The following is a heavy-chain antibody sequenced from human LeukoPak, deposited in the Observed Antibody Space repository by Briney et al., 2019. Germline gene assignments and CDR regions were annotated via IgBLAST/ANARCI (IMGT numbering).Heavy chain of an antibody. J-gene: IGHJ4*02. D-gene: IGHD3-10*01. V-gene: IGHV4-59*01. CDR1: GGSISSYY. Sequence: PSETLSLTCTVSGGSISSYYWSWIRQPPGKGLEWIGYIYYSGSTNYNPSLKSRVTISVDTSKNQFSLKVTSVTAADTAVYYCASDGGFGEYFFDYWGQGTLVTVSS. CDR2: IYYSGST. CDR3: ASDGGFGEYFFDY.